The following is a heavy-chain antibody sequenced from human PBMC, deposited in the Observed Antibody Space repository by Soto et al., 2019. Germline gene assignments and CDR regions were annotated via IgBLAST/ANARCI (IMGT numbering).Heavy chain of an antibody. CDR3: AGLYSSSPFFNY. Sequence: QVQLQESGPGLVKPSETLSLTCTVSGGSISSYYWSWIRQPPGKGLEWIGFIYSSGNTNYNPSLKSRVSISVDTSKNQLSLKLSSVTAADTAVYYCAGLYSSSPFFNYWGQGPLVTVSS. J-gene: IGHJ4*02. CDR2: IYSSGNT. D-gene: IGHD6-6*01. CDR1: GGSISSYY. V-gene: IGHV4-59*01.